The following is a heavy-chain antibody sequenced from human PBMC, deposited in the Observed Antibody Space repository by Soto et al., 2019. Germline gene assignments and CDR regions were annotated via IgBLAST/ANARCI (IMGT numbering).Heavy chain of an antibody. V-gene: IGHV1-69*01. CDR1: GGTFSSYA. J-gene: IGHJ2*01. CDR3: AREAEMATEDWYFDL. D-gene: IGHD6-25*01. Sequence: QVQLVQSGAEVKKPGSSVKVSCKASGGTFSSYAISWVRQVPGQGLEWMGGIIPIFGTANYAQKLQGRVTITADESTSTAYMELSSLRSEETAVYYCAREAEMATEDWYFDLWGRGTLVTVSS. CDR2: IIPIFGTA.